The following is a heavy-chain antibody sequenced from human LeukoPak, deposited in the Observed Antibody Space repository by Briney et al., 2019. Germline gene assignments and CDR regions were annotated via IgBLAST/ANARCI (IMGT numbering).Heavy chain of an antibody. CDR3: AAHYYDSSGWLGPFDI. CDR1: GFTFTSYT. CDR2: ISSGSTYI. D-gene: IGHD3-22*01. V-gene: IGHV3-21*01. Sequence: PGGPLRLSCAPSGFTFTSYTMNWVRQAPGKGLEWVSSISSGSTYIYYADSVKGRFTIFRDNAKNSLYLQMNSLRAEDTAVYYCAAHYYDSSGWLGPFDIWGQGTMVTVSS. J-gene: IGHJ3*02.